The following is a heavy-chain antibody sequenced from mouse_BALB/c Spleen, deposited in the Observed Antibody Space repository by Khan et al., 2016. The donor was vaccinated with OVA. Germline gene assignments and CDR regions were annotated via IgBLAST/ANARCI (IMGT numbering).Heavy chain of an antibody. CDR1: GYTFSSYW. CDR2: IFPGSGSN. V-gene: IGHV1-9*01. J-gene: IGHJ3*01. CDR3: ERGKYDGSSDWFGY. Sequence: QVQLQQSGAELMKPGASVKISCKATGYTFSSYWIEWVKQRPGHGLEWIGDIFPGSGSNNYNDKFKGKATFTAGTSSHTAYMQLSSLTSEDSAVYYCERGKYDGSSDWFGYWGQGTMVTVS. D-gene: IGHD1-1*01.